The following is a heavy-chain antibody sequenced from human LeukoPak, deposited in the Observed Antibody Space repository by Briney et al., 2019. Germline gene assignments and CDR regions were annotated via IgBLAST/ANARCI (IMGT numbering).Heavy chain of an antibody. D-gene: IGHD2-21*01. J-gene: IGHJ6*03. CDR1: GGSFSGYY. V-gene: IGHV4-34*01. CDR2: INHSGST. Sequence: SETLSLTCAVYGGSFSGYYWSWIRQPPGKGLEWIGEINHSGSTNYNPSLKSRVTISVDTSKNQFSLKLSSVTAADTAVYYCARRRGIEGVENYYMDVWGKGTTVTVSS. CDR3: ARRRGIEGVENYYMDV.